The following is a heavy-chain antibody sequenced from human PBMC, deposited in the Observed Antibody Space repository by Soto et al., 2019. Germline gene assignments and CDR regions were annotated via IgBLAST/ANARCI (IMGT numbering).Heavy chain of an antibody. J-gene: IGHJ4*02. CDR3: VRATYFSDSSGYTRCLDS. D-gene: IGHD3-22*01. V-gene: IGHV3-72*01. CDR2: SRDKPQAYST. CDR1: GFTLSDHY. Sequence: EVQLVESGGGLVQPGGSLRLSCAGYGFTLSDHYIDWVRQAPGKGLEWVGSSRDKPQAYSTTYAASVKGRFTASRDESKNSAYVQMNRLKTEDTAVYDCVRATYFSDSSGYTRCLDSLGQGTLVTVSS.